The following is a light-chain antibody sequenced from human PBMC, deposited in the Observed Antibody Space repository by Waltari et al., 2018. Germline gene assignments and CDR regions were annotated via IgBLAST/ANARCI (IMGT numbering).Light chain of an antibody. V-gene: IGLV1-47*01. J-gene: IGLJ2*01. CDR2: TNS. Sequence: QSVLTQPPSASGPPGQRVTISCSGSSSNIGSNYVYWYQQLPGTAPKLLIYTNSSRPSGVPDRFSVSKSGTSASRAISGLRSEDVGDYFCAACDDRLTVVVFGGGTKLTVL. CDR3: AACDDRLTVVV. CDR1: SSNIGSNY.